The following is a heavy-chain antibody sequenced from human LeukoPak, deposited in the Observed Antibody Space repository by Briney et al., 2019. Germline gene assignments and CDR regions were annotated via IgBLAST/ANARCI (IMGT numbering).Heavy chain of an antibody. J-gene: IGHJ6*03. CDR1: GGSTSSYY. Sequence: SETLSLTCSVSGGSTSSYYWSWIQQPPGKGLEWIGYIFYSGSTNYNPSLKSRLTISVDTSNNQFSLKLSSVTAADTAVYYCARSPYYYYYMDVWGKGTTVTVSS. V-gene: IGHV4-59*08. CDR2: IFYSGST. CDR3: ARSPYYYYYMDV.